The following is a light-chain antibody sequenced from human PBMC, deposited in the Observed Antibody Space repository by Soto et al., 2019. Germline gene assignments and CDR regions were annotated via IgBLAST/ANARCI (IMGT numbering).Light chain of an antibody. CDR1: QSVSSSY. CDR3: QQYDSSPWT. Sequence: EIVLTQSPGTLSLSAGERATLSCRASQSVSSSYLAWYQQRPGQAPRLLISGASRRATGIPDRFSGSGSGTEFTLTISRLESEDFAVYYCQQYDSSPWTFGQGTKVEIK. CDR2: GAS. V-gene: IGKV3-20*01. J-gene: IGKJ1*01.